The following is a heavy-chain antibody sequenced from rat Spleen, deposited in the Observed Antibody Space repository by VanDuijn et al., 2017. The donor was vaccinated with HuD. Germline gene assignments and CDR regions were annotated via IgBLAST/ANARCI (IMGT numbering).Heavy chain of an antibody. J-gene: IGHJ1*01. CDR3: TREVRRVYGYWYFDF. CDR2: ITNTGGST. CDR1: GFTFNNYW. V-gene: IGHV5-31*01. D-gene: IGHD1-11*01. Sequence: EVQLVESGGGLVQPGRSLKLSCVASGFTFNNYWMTWIRQAPGKGLEWVASITNTGGSTYYPDSVKGRFTISRDNAKSTLYLQMNSLRSEDTATYYCTREVRRVYGYWYFDFWGPGTMVTVSS.